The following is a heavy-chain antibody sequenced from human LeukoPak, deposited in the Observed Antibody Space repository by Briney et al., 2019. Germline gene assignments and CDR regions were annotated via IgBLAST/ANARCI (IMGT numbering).Heavy chain of an antibody. Sequence: ASVKVSCKASGGTFSSYAISWVRQAPGQGLEWMGRIIPILGIANYAQKFQGRVTITADKSTSTAYMELSSLRSEDTAVYYCARGPPSGSPDYWGQGTLVTVSS. D-gene: IGHD3-22*01. CDR3: ARGPPSGSPDY. V-gene: IGHV1-69*04. CDR2: IIPILGIA. CDR1: GGTFSSYA. J-gene: IGHJ4*02.